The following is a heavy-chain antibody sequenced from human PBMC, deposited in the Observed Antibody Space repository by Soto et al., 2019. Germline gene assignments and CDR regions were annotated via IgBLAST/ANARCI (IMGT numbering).Heavy chain of an antibody. J-gene: IGHJ6*03. CDR2: ISGSGGST. V-gene: IGHV3-23*01. CDR1: GFTFSSYA. D-gene: IGHD2-15*01. Sequence: GGSLRLSCAASGFTFSSYAMSWVRQAPGKGLEWVSAISGSGGSTYYADSVKGRFTISTDNSKNTLYLQMNSQRAEDTAVYYCAEKDPGYYYMDVWGKGTTVTVSS. CDR3: AEKDPGYYYMDV.